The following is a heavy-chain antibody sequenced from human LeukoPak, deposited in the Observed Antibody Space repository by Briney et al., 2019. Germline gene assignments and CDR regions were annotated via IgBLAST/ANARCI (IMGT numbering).Heavy chain of an antibody. J-gene: IGHJ4*02. V-gene: IGHV4-4*02. CDR1: GGSISSSNW. CDR3: ARHRQYYYGSGSYYNY. Sequence: SETLSLTCAVSGGSISSSNWWSWVRQPPGKGLEWIGEINHSGSTNYNPSLKSRVTISVDTSKNQFSLKLSSVTAADTAVYYCARHRQYYYGSGSYYNYWGQGTLVTVSS. CDR2: INHSGST. D-gene: IGHD3-10*01.